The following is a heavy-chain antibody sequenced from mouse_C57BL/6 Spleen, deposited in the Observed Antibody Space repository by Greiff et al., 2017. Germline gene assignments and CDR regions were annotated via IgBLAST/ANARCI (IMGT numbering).Heavy chain of an antibody. CDR3: ARSEYDNDGSWFAY. D-gene: IGHD2-4*01. CDR2: IRNKANGYTT. Sequence: DVKLVESRGGLVQPGGSLSLSCAASGFTFTDYYMSWVRQPPGKALEWLGFIRNKANGYTTEYSASVKGRFTISRDNSQSILYLQMNALRAEDSATYYCARSEYDNDGSWFAYWGQGTLVTVSA. V-gene: IGHV7-3*01. J-gene: IGHJ3*01. CDR1: GFTFTDYY.